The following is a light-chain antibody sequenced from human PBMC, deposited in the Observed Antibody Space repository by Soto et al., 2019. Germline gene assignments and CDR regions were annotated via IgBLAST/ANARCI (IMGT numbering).Light chain of an antibody. J-gene: IGKJ5*01. V-gene: IGKV2-24*01. CDR2: KTS. CDR3: MQATQFPLT. CDR1: QILGPSDGNTY. Sequence: DIVLTQTPLSSPVTVGQPASISCTSSQILGPSDGNTYLSWLQQRPGQPPSLLIYKTSDRFSGVPDRFCRSVAGIYFTLKISRVEAEDVGVYYCMQATQFPLTFGQRTRLELK.